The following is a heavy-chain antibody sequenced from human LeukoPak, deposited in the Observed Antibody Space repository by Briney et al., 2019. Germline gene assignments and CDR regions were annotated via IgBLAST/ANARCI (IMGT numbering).Heavy chain of an antibody. V-gene: IGHV3-23*01. CDR2: ISGSGGST. J-gene: IGHJ4*02. CDR1: GFTFSSYA. CDR3: AKDVVGNLYYFDY. Sequence: PGGSLRLSRAASGFTFSSYAMSWVRQAPGKGLEWVSAISGSGGSTYYADSVKGRFTISRDNSKNTLYLQMNSLRAEDTAVYYCAKDVVGNLYYFDYWGQGTLVTVSS. D-gene: IGHD4-23*01.